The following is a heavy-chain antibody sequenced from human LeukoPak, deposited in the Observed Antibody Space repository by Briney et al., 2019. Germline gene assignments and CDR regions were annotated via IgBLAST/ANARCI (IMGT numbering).Heavy chain of an antibody. J-gene: IGHJ4*02. Sequence: SETLSLTCTVSGGSISSSSYYWGWIRQPPGKGLEWIGSIYYSGSTYYNPSLKSRVTTSVDTSKNQFSLKLSSVTAADTAVYYCASRDGYNFSFDYWGQGTLVTVSS. V-gene: IGHV4-39*07. CDR1: GGSISSSSYY. CDR2: IYYSGST. CDR3: ASRDGYNFSFDY. D-gene: IGHD5-24*01.